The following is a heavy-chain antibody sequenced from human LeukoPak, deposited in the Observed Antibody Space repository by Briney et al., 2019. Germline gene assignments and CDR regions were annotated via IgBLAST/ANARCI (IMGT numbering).Heavy chain of an antibody. J-gene: IGHJ5*02. D-gene: IGHD3-10*01. CDR3: AGGRGWFGEFVNWFDP. CDR1: GYTFTSYD. V-gene: IGHV1-8*01. CDR2: MKPNRGNT. Sequence: ASVKVSCKASGYTFTSYDSNWVRQAPGQGLEWRGWMKPNRGNTDYAQKFQSTVTMTRNATISTAYIELSTLRYPDTAVYYCAGGRGWFGEFVNWFDPWGQGTLVTVSS.